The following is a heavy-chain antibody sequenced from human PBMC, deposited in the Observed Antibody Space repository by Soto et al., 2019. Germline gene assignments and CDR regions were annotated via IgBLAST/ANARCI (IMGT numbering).Heavy chain of an antibody. CDR2: INAGNGNT. D-gene: IGHD2-21*02. Sequence: QVQLVQSGAEVKKPGASVKVSCKASGYTSTSYAMHWVRQAPGQRLEWMGWINAGNGNTKYSQKFQGRVTITRDTSASTAYMDLSSLRSEDTAVYYCARGFRGGDAAWFDPWGQGTLVTVSS. CDR3: ARGFRGGDAAWFDP. J-gene: IGHJ5*02. V-gene: IGHV1-3*01. CDR1: GYTSTSYA.